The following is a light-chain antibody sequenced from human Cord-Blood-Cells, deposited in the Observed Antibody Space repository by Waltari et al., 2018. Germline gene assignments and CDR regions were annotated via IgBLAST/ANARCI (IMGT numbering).Light chain of an antibody. CDR3: CSYAGSYTHVV. Sequence: QSALTQPRSVSGSPGQSVTISCTGTSSDVGGYNYVSWYQQHPGKAPKLMLYDVSKRPSGVPDRFAGSQSGNTASLTIAGLQAEDEADYYCCSYAGSYTHVVFGGGTKLTVL. J-gene: IGLJ2*01. V-gene: IGLV2-11*01. CDR1: SSDVGGYNY. CDR2: DVS.